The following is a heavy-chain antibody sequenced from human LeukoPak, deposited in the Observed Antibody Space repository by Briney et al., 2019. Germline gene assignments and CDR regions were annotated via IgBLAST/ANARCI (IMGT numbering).Heavy chain of an antibody. CDR2: IYYSGST. CDR1: GGSIRNSNYY. Sequence: SETLSLTCTVSGGSIRNSNYYWGWIRQPPGKGLEWIGSIYYSGSTNYKPSLRSRVTISIDTSENQFSLKVNSVTAADTAVYYCARHDGSYYTYNFDYWGQGTLVTVSS. CDR3: ARHDGSYYTYNFDY. J-gene: IGHJ4*02. V-gene: IGHV4-39*01. D-gene: IGHD3-22*01.